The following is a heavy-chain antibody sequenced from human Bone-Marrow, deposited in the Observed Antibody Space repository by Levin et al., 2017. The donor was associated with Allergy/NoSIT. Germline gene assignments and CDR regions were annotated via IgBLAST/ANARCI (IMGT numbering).Heavy chain of an antibody. D-gene: IGHD6-13*01. CDR3: AKRGAIAAGLRPPYYYYGMDV. CDR2: ISGSGGST. Sequence: GGSLRLSCAASGFTFSSYAMSWVRQAPGKGLEWVSAISGSGGSTYYADSVKGRFTISRDNSKNTLYLQMNSLRAEDTAVYYCAKRGAIAAGLRPPYYYYGMDVWGQGTTVTVSS. CDR1: GFTFSSYA. V-gene: IGHV3-23*01. J-gene: IGHJ6*02.